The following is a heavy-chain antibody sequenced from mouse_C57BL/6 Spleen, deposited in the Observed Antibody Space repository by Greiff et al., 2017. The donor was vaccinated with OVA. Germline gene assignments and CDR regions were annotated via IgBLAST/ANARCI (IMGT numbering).Heavy chain of an antibody. Sequence: EVKLVESGGGLVKPGGSLKLSCAASGFTFSSYTMSWVRQTPEKRLEWVATISGGGGNTYYPDSVKGRFTISRDNAKNTLYLQMSSLRSEDTALYYCARRPTVVAPFDYWGQGTTLTVSS. CDR3: ARRPTVVAPFDY. J-gene: IGHJ2*01. D-gene: IGHD1-1*01. V-gene: IGHV5-9*01. CDR1: GFTFSSYT. CDR2: ISGGGGNT.